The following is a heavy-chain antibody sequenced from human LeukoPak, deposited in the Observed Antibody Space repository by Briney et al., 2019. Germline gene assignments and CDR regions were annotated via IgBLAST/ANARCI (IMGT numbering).Heavy chain of an antibody. Sequence: SETLSLTCTVSGDSISSGNYWGWIRQPPGKGLEWIGSIFHTGSTYFNLSLKSRVTISVDRSKTQFSLNLSSVTAADTAVYYCARVDCSGGSCYRGWFDPWGQGTLVTVSS. D-gene: IGHD2-15*01. CDR2: IFHTGST. V-gene: IGHV4-38-2*02. J-gene: IGHJ5*02. CDR1: GDSISSGNY. CDR3: ARVDCSGGSCYRGWFDP.